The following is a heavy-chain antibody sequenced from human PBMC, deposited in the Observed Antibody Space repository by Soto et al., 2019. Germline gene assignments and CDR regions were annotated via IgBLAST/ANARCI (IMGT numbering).Heavy chain of an antibody. D-gene: IGHD1-1*01. CDR3: VGTGNTHAY. CDR1: GASVRSGDYY. V-gene: IGHV4-30-4*01. CDR2: IYNSGGS. Sequence: SETLSLTCSVSGASVRSGDYYWSCIRQAPGKGLEWIGYIYNSGGSYYNPSLKGRLTISIDTSKNQFSLKLNSVTAADTAIYYCVGTGNTHAYWARAPLVTVSS. J-gene: IGHJ4*02.